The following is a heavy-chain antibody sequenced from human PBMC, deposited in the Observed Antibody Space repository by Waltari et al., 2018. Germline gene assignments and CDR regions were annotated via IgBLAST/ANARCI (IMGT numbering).Heavy chain of an antibody. Sequence: QVQLQQWGAGLLKPSETLSLTCAVYGGSFSGYYWSWIRQPPGKGLEWIGEINQSASPNYHPSLKRRVTISVDTSKNQFSLKLSSVTAADTAEYYCARKNTYYDFWSGYPEKKNWFDPWGQGTLVTVSS. D-gene: IGHD3-3*01. CDR2: INQSASP. V-gene: IGHV4-34*01. J-gene: IGHJ5*02. CDR1: GGSFSGYY. CDR3: ARKNTYYDFWSGYPEKKNWFDP.